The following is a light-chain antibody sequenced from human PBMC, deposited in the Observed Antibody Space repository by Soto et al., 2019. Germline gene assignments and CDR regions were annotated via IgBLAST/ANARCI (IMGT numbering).Light chain of an antibody. CDR2: DVT. V-gene: IGLV2-11*01. Sequence: QSALTQPRSVSGSPGQSVTISCTGTSSDVGGYNYVSWYQQYPGKAPKVMIYDVTKRPSGVPDRFSGSKSGNTASLTISGLQAEDEADYYCCSYTGTYTWVFGGGTKVTVL. J-gene: IGLJ3*02. CDR1: SSDVGGYNY. CDR3: CSYTGTYTWV.